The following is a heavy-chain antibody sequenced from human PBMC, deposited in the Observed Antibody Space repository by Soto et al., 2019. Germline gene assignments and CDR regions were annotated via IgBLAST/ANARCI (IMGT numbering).Heavy chain of an antibody. J-gene: IGHJ5*02. CDR2: ISSNDEK. V-gene: IGHV2-26*01. D-gene: IGHD3-22*01. Sequence: QVTLKESGPVLVKPTETLTLTCTVAGFSLSKGRMGVSWIRQPPGKALEWLAHISSNDEKTYSTSLKTRLTISKETSQSQVALTMTNMDPVDTGTYYCARMVFGRSGYYLTGNWFDPWGQGTLVTVSS. CDR1: GFSLSKGRMG. CDR3: ARMVFGRSGYYLTGNWFDP.